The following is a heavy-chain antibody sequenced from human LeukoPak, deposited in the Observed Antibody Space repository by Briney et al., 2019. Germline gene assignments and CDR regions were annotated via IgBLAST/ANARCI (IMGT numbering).Heavy chain of an antibody. CDR3: ARRLYSDGSYVNWYFDL. V-gene: IGHV4-39*07. CDR1: GGSISSSSYY. CDR2: IYYSGST. D-gene: IGHD1-26*01. J-gene: IGHJ2*01. Sequence: SETLSLTCTVSGGSISSSSYYWGWIRQPPGKGLEWIGSIYYSGSTYYNPSLKSRVTISVDTSKNQSSLKLSSVTAADTAVYYCARRLYSDGSYVNWYFDLWGRGTLVTVSS.